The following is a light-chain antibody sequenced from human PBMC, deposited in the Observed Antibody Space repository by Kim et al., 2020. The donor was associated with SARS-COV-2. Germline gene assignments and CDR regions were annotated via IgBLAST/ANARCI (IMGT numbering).Light chain of an antibody. V-gene: IGKV1-12*01. CDR3: QQANSLPRT. J-gene: IGKJ1*01. Sequence: PGGDSITITCRARQGVSSWLAWYQQKLGEAPKLLIHDASSLQSGVPSRFSGSGSGTDFTLTISSLQPEDFATYYCQQANSLPRTFGQGTKVEVK. CDR2: DAS. CDR1: QGVSSW.